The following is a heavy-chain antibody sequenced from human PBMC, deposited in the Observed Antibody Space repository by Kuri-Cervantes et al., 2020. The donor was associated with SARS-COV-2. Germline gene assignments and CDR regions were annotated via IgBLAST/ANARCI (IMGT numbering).Heavy chain of an antibody. V-gene: IGHV2-26*01. CDR3: ARIVFNWYFDL. J-gene: IGHJ2*01. CDR2: IFSNDEK. Sequence: NWIRQPPGKALEWLAHIFSNDEKSYSTSLKSRLTISKDTSKSQVVLTMTNMDPVDTATYYCARIVFNWYFDLWGRGTLVTVSS.